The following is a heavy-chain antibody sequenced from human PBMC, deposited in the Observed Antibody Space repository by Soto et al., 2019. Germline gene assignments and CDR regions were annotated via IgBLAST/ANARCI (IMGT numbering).Heavy chain of an antibody. CDR1: GGTFRTYA. V-gene: IGHV1-69*12. CDR3: AKGAVAGTPTSYYYYGMDV. J-gene: IGHJ6*02. Sequence: QVQLLQSGAEVNKPGSWVRVSCEASGGTFRTYAISWVRQAPGQGLEWMGEIIPIFGTVNYAQKFQGRVTITADESTTTVYMDLRSLRSEDTAVYYCAKGAVAGTPTSYYYYGMDVWGQGTMVTVSS. D-gene: IGHD6-19*01. CDR2: IIPIFGTV.